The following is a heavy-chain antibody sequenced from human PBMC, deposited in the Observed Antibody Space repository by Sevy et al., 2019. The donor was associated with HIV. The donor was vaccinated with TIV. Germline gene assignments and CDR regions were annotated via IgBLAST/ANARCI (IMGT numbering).Heavy chain of an antibody. CDR1: GYTFTDHF. V-gene: IGHV1-2*02. D-gene: IGHD7-27*01. Sequence: ASVKVSCKASGYTFTDHFVHWVRQAPGQGLEWMGWINPTNGVTNYTRKLRGRVTMTRDTSTDTVYMELRWLNSDDTAVYSCARTVHSSGVDGSDWHFDHWGRGTLVTVSS. CDR2: INPTNGVT. J-gene: IGHJ2*01. CDR3: ARTVHSSGVDGSDWHFDH.